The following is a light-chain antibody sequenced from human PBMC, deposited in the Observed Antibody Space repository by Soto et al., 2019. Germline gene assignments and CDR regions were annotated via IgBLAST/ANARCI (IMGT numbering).Light chain of an antibody. V-gene: IGLV1-36*01. Sequence: QSVLTQPPSVSEAPRQRVTISCSGSSSNIGNNAVNWYQQLPGKAPKLLIYYDDLLPSGVSDRFSGSKSGTSASLAISGLQSEDVADYYCAAWDDSLNGVVFGGGTKLNVL. CDR3: AAWDDSLNGVV. J-gene: IGLJ2*01. CDR2: YDD. CDR1: SSNIGNNA.